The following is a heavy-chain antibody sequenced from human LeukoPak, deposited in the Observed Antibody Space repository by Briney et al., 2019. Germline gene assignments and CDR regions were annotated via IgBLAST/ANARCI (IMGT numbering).Heavy chain of an antibody. D-gene: IGHD2-21*02. Sequence: SETLSLTCTVSGGSISTSSYYWGWVRQPPGKGLEWIGNIFYSGSTYYSPSLKSRVTISLDTSRNQFSLKLNSVTAADTAVYYCAKMTIHGDSVLWGQGSLVTVSS. CDR2: IFYSGST. CDR3: AKMTIHGDSVL. J-gene: IGHJ4*02. V-gene: IGHV4-39*07. CDR1: GGSISTSSYY.